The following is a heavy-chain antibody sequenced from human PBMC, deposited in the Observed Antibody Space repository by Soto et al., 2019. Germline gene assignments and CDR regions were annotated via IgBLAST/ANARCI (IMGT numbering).Heavy chain of an antibody. CDR1: GFTLSNFA. CDR3: ARDVRRFSGMDV. J-gene: IGHJ6*02. V-gene: IGHV3-30-3*01. Sequence: GGSLRLSCAASGFTLSNFAMHWVRQAPGKGLEWVAVTSYDGSNKYYPDSVRGRFTIARDNSKNTLYLQMNSLRAEDAAVYFCARDVRRFSGMDVWGRGTTVTVSS. D-gene: IGHD2-8*01. CDR2: TSYDGSNK.